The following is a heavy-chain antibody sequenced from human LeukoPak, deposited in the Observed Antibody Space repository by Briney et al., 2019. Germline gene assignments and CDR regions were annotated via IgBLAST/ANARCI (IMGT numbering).Heavy chain of an antibody. CDR2: IYSTGST. V-gene: IGHV4-31*03. CDR3: ARQRGYDSGGTGSFDS. D-gene: IGHD6-19*01. J-gene: IGHJ4*02. Sequence: SETLSLTCSVSGGSIGGAGSYWTWIRQQPGKDLDWIGNIYSTGSTSFNSSLRSRVSMSVDTPENQFSLRLSTVTAADRGVYFCARQRGYDSGGTGSFDSWGQGILVTVSS. CDR1: GGSIGGAGSY.